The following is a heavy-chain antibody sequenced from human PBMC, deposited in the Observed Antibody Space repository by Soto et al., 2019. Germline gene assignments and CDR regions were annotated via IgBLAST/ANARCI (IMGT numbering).Heavy chain of an antibody. CDR2: TRNKANSYTT. D-gene: IGHD3-10*01. V-gene: IGHV3-72*01. J-gene: IGHJ4*02. CDR3: VRASHYGSGSWNFDR. CDR1: GFTFSDHY. Sequence: PGGSLRLSCAASGFTFSDHYMDWVRQAPGKGLEWVGRTRNKANSYTTVYAESVKGRFAVSRDESRDSLFLQMDSLKTEDTGVYYCVRASHYGSGSWNFDRWGQGTLVSVSS.